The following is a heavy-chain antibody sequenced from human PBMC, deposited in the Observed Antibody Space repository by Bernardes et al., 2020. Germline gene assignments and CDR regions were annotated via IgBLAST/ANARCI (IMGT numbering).Heavy chain of an antibody. Sequence: SETLSLTCTVSGGSISSYYWSWIRQPPGKGLEWIGYIYYSGSTNYNPSLKSRVTISVDTSKNQFSLKLSSVTAADTAVYYCARDRGDYIWGSYQIDAFDIWCQGTMVTVSS. J-gene: IGHJ3*02. CDR2: IYYSGST. CDR3: ARDRGDYIWGSYQIDAFDI. D-gene: IGHD3-16*02. CDR1: GGSISSYY. V-gene: IGHV4-59*01.